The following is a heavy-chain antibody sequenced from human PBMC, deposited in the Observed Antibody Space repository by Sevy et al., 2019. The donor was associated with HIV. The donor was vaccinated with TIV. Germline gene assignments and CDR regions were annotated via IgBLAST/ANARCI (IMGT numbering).Heavy chain of an antibody. D-gene: IGHD6-19*01. V-gene: IGHV1-2*06. J-gene: IGHJ5*02. CDR1: GYNFIGYY. CDR3: AGQTSGWYDWFDP. Sequence: ASVKVSCKASGYNFIGYYVHWVRQAPGQGLEWIGRINPMNGDTKYAQKFQGMVTMTRDMSVSTAYMEVSRLKSDETAIYYCAGQTSGWYDWFDPWGQGTLVTVSS. CDR2: INPMNGDT.